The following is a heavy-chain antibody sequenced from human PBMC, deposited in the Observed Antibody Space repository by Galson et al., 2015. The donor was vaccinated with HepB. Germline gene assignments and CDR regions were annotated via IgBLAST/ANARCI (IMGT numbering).Heavy chain of an antibody. D-gene: IGHD3-10*01. CDR2: IIPIFGTA. J-gene: IGHJ5*02. CDR3: ARTGYYYGSGSYRGWFDP. V-gene: IGHV1-69*13. CDR1: GGTFSSYA. Sequence: SVKVSCKASGGTFSSYAISWVRQAPGQGLEWMGGIIPIFGTANYAQKFQGRVTITADESTSTAYMELSSLRSEDTAVYYCARTGYYYGSGSYRGWFDPWGQGTLVTVSS.